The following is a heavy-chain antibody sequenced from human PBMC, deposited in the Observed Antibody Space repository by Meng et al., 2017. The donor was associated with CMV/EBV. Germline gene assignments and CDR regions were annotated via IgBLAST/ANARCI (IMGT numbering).Heavy chain of an antibody. CDR2: IIPILGIA. Sequence: SVKVSCKASEGTFSSYAISWVRQAPGQGLEWMGGIIPILGIANYAQKFQGRVTITADKSTSTAYMELSSLRSEDTAVYYCARIYCSSTSCYRDYYYGMDVWGQGTTVTVSS. V-gene: IGHV1-69*10. D-gene: IGHD2-2*01. CDR1: EGTFSSYA. CDR3: ARIYCSSTSCYRDYYYGMDV. J-gene: IGHJ6*02.